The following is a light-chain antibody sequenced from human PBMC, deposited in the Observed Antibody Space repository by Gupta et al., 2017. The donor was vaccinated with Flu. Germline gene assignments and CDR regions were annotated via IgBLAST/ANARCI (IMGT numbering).Light chain of an antibody. V-gene: IGKV1-33*01. Sequence: DIQMTQSPSSLSASVGDRVTITCRASQDISFRISWFQQRSGKAPKLLIYDTTNLKTGVPVRFDGSGSGTHFSLTIDGLQPEDFATYYCQQRHNLVPGSFGGGTKVEIK. J-gene: IGKJ4*01. CDR3: QQRHNLVPGS. CDR1: QDISFR. CDR2: DTT.